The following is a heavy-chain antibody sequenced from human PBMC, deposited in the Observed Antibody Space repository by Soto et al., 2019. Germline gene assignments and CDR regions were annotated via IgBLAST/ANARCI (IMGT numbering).Heavy chain of an antibody. CDR2: IYYSGNT. Sequence: SEARSVSCSGSGDSSSSGGYYWRWIRQPRGKGMEWIGCIYYSGNTYYNPTPMPRFSLSLAASKNHFSLQLSSVTVADTAVYYCARDFKHDSSTPGPLEYWGLGTLITIPS. V-gene: IGHV4-30-4*01. CDR3: ARDFKHDSSTPGPLEY. D-gene: IGHD6-13*01. CDR1: GDSSSSGGYY. J-gene: IGHJ4*02.